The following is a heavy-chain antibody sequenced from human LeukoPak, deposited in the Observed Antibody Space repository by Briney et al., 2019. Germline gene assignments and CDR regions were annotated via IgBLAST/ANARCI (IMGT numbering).Heavy chain of an antibody. CDR3: AKDHPHSGSTDVQTGVFDI. V-gene: IGHV3-33*06. J-gene: IGHJ3*02. CDR2: IWYDGSNE. Sequence: PGRSLRLSCAASGFTFSSYGMHWVRQAPGKGLEWVAVIWYDGSNEYYADSVKGRFTVSRDNSKNTLFLQMNSLRAEDTAMYHCAKDHPHSGSTDVQTGVFDIWGQGTMVTVSS. CDR1: GFTFSSYG. D-gene: IGHD2-2*01.